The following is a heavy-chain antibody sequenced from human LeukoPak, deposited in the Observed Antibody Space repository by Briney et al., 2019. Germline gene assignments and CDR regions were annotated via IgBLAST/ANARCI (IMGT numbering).Heavy chain of an antibody. J-gene: IGHJ4*02. CDR3: ARKKTPAMVFYFDY. V-gene: IGHV1-46*01. D-gene: IGHD5-18*01. Sequence: ASVKVSCKASGYTFTSYYMHWVRQAPGQGLEWMGIINTSGGSTSYAQKFQGRFTMTRDMYTSTVYMELSSLRSEDPAVYYCARKKTPAMVFYFDYWGQGTLVTVSS. CDR1: GYTFTSYY. CDR2: INTSGGST.